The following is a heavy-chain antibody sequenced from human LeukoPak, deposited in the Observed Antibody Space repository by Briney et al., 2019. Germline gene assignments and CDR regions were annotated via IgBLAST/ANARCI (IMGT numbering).Heavy chain of an antibody. CDR3: ARRPLAAAGTPGWFDP. CDR1: GFTVSSNY. CDR2: ICSGGST. V-gene: IGHV3-66*04. D-gene: IGHD6-13*01. Sequence: PGGSLRLSCAASGFTVSSNYMSWVRQAPGKGLEWVSVICSGGSTYYADSVKGRFTISRDNSKNTLYLQMNSLRAEDTAVYYCARRPLAAAGTPGWFDPWGQGTLVTVSS. J-gene: IGHJ5*02.